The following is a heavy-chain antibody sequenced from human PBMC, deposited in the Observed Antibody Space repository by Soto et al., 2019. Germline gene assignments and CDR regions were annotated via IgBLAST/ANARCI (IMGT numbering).Heavy chain of an antibody. CDR2: INPNSGGT. CDR1: EYTFTGYY. V-gene: IGHV1-2*02. D-gene: IGHD6-6*01. Sequence: GASVKVSCKASEYTFTGYYMHWVRQAPGQGLEWMGWINPNSGGTNYAQKFQGRVTMTRDTSISTAYMELSRLRSDDTAVYYCARAVYSSSPFDYWGQGTLVTVSS. J-gene: IGHJ4*02. CDR3: ARAVYSSSPFDY.